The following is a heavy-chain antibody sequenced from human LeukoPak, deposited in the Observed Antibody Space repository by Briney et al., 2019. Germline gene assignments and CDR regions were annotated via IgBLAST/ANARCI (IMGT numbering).Heavy chain of an antibody. J-gene: IGHJ4*02. Sequence: SQTLSLTCTVSGGSISSGGYYWSWIRQPPGKGLEWIGYIYYSGSTNYNPSLKSRVTISVDTSKNQFSLKLSSVTAADTAVYYCASGIAAAGRGPLVDYWGQGTLVTVSS. V-gene: IGHV4-61*08. CDR2: IYYSGST. CDR1: GGSISSGGYY. CDR3: ASGIAAAGRGPLVDY. D-gene: IGHD6-13*01.